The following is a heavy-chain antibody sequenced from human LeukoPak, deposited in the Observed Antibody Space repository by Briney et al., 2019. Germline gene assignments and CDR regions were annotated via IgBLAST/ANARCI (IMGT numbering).Heavy chain of an antibody. J-gene: IGHJ4*02. Sequence: SETLSLTCAVYGGSLSGSYWSWIRQPPGKGLEWIGEINHSGSANYNPSLKSRVTISVDTSKNQFSLKLSSVTAADTAVYYCARHAHYYDSSGYYPPAGYFDYWGQGTLVTVSS. D-gene: IGHD3-22*01. CDR2: INHSGSA. V-gene: IGHV4-34*01. CDR3: ARHAHYYDSSGYYPPAGYFDY. CDR1: GGSLSGSY.